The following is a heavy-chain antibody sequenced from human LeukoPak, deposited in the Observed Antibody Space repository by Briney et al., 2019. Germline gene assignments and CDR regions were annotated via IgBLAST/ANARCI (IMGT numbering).Heavy chain of an antibody. CDR2: IYYSGST. V-gene: IGHV4-30-4*01. Sequence: SETLSLPCTVSGGSISSGDYYWSWIRQPPGKGLEWIGYIYYSGSTYYNPSLKSRVTISVDTSKNQFSLKLTSVTAADTAVYYCARALYSMTTVTTEYWFDYWGQGTLVTVSS. D-gene: IGHD4-17*01. CDR1: GGSISSGDYY. CDR3: ARALYSMTTVTTEYWFDY. J-gene: IGHJ4*02.